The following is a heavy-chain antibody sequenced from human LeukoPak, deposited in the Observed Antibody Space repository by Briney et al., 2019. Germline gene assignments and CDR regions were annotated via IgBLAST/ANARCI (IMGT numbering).Heavy chain of an antibody. D-gene: IGHD4-17*01. V-gene: IGHV3-7*03. CDR1: GFTFSNYW. J-gene: IGHJ4*02. CDR2: INLDGSQK. CDR3: AKDAHYGDYVSDY. Sequence: PGGSLRLSCAASGFTFSNYWMAWVRQAPGKGPEWVANINLDGSQKYYVDSVKGRFTISRDNSKNTLYLQMNSLRAEDTAVYYCAKDAHYGDYVSDYWGQGTLVTVSS.